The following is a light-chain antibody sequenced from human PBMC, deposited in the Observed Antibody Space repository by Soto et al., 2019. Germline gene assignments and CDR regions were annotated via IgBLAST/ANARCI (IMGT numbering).Light chain of an antibody. V-gene: IGKV1-39*01. CDR3: QQSYSTPWT. CDR2: AAS. CDR1: QSMSSY. J-gene: IGKJ1*01. Sequence: DIQMTQSPSSLSASVGDRVTITCRASQSMSSYLNWYQQKPGKAPKLLIYAASSLRSGVPSRFSGSGSGTDFTLTISSLQPEDFATYYCQQSYSTPWTFGQGTKVEIK.